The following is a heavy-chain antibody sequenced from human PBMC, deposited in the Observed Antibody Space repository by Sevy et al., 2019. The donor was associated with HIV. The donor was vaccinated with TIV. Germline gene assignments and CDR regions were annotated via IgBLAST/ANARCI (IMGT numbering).Heavy chain of an antibody. CDR1: GFTFSNYG. D-gene: IGHD3-3*01. CDR2: ICYDGSYK. V-gene: IGHV3-33*06. CDR3: AKTFAIFGVLMSPDFDP. J-gene: IGHJ5*02. Sequence: GGSLRLSCAASGFTFSNYGMHWVRQAPGKGLEWVAVICYDGSYKYYADSVKGRFTISRDNTKSTLYLQMNSLRAEDTALYYCAKTFAIFGVLMSPDFDPWGQGTLVTVSS.